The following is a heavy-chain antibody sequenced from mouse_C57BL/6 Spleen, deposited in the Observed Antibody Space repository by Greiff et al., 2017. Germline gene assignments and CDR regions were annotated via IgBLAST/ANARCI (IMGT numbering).Heavy chain of an antibody. V-gene: IGHV1-42*01. D-gene: IGHD4-1*01. J-gene: IGHJ3*01. Sequence: VQLKESGPELVKPGASVKISCKASGYSFTGYYMNWVKQSPEKSLEWIGEINPSTGGTTYNQKFKAKATLTVDKSSSTAYMQLKSLTSEDSAVYYCAKNWDGAYWGQGTLVTVSA. CDR2: INPSTGGT. CDR1: GYSFTGYY. CDR3: AKNWDGAY.